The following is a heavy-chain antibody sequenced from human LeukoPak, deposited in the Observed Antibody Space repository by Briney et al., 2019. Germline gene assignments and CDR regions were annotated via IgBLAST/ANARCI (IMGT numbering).Heavy chain of an antibody. CDR2: IKQDGSEK. D-gene: IGHD5-24*01. J-gene: IGHJ3*02. Sequence: GGSLRLSCAGSGFTFSSHWMSWVRQAPGKGLQWVASIKQDGSEKHYEDSVRGRFTISRDNAENSLYLQMNSLRAEDTAVYYCARLLGMVTTYDIWGQGTMVTVSS. CDR1: GFTFSSHW. V-gene: IGHV3-7*04. CDR3: ARLLGMVTTYDI.